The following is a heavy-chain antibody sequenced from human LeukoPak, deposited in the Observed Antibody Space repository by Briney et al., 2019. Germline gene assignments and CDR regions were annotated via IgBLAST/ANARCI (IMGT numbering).Heavy chain of an antibody. V-gene: IGHV3-33*01. CDR2: IWYDGSNK. CDR3: AGDYYYGSGSPFDP. D-gene: IGHD3-10*01. Sequence: GGSLRLSCAASGFTFSSYGMHWVRQAPGKGLEWVAVIWYDGSNKYYADSVKGRFTISRDNSKNTLYLQMNSLRAEDTAVYYCAGDYYYGSGSPFDPWGQGTLVTVSS. CDR1: GFTFSSYG. J-gene: IGHJ5*02.